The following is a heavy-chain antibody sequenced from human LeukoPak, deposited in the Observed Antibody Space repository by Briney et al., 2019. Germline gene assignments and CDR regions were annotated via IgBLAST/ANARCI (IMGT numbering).Heavy chain of an antibody. V-gene: IGHV4-59*12. J-gene: IGHJ6*03. Sequence: SETLSLTCTVSGGSISSYYWSWIRQPPGKGLEWIGYIYYSGSTNYNPSLKSRVTISVDTSKNQFSLKLSSVTAADTAVYYCARDVGATTLGSYYYYYMDVWGKGTTVTVSS. D-gene: IGHD1-26*01. CDR2: IYYSGST. CDR1: GGSISSYY. CDR3: ARDVGATTLGSYYYYYMDV.